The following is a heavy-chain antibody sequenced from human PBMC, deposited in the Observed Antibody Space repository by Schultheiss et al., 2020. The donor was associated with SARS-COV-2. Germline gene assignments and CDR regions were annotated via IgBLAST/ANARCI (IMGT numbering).Heavy chain of an antibody. CDR3: AREGAGFYFDY. CDR1: GYIFTSYA. Sequence: ASVKVSCKASGYIFTSYAMHWVRQAPGQRPEWMGWINAGNGNTKYSQKFQGRVAFTRDTSASTAYMELSSLRSEDTAVYFCAREGAGFYFDYWGQGALVTVSS. D-gene: IGHD6-19*01. CDR2: INAGNGNT. J-gene: IGHJ4*02. V-gene: IGHV1-3*01.